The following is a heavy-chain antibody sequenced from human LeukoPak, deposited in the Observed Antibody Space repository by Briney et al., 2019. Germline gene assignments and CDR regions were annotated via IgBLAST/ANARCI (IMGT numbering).Heavy chain of an antibody. D-gene: IGHD6-19*01. J-gene: IGHJ4*02. Sequence: SETLSLTCAAAGGSISSFHWNWIRQPARKRLECVGRFYNSGGTNYNPSLKSQVTISVDTSNNQFSLRLNSVTAADTAVYYCARHKAVSGRGTFDYWGQGTV. V-gene: IGHV4-4*07. CDR3: ARHKAVSGRGTFDY. CDR2: FYNSGGT. CDR1: GGSISSFH.